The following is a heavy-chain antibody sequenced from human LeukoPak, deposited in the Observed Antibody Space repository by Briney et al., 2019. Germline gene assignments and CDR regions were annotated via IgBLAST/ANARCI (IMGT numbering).Heavy chain of an antibody. CDR3: ARNYYYYYMDV. Sequence: GASVKVSCKASGYTFTGYYMHWVRQATGQGLEWMGWMNPNSGNTGYAQKFQGRVTMTRNTSISTAYMELSSLRSEDTAVYYCARNYYYYYMDVWGKGTTVTISS. V-gene: IGHV1-8*02. CDR2: MNPNSGNT. CDR1: GYTFTGYY. J-gene: IGHJ6*03.